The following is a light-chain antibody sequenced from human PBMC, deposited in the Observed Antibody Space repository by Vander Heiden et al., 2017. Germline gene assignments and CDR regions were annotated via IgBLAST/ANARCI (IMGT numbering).Light chain of an antibody. J-gene: IGKJ2*01. CDR1: QSIHNW. CDR3: QQYSGLAYT. V-gene: IGKV1-5*03. Sequence: DIQMTHSPSTLSAFLGDTITISCRASQSIHNWLAWYQQRPGKAPKLLISRASTLESGITSRFNGAGTGTEFTLTITSLQADDFATYFCQQYSGLAYTFGQGTKVEMK. CDR2: RAS.